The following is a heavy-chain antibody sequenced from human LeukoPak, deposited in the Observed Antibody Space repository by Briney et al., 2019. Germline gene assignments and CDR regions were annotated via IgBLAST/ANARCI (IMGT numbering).Heavy chain of an antibody. CDR2: IYYSGST. D-gene: IGHD4-17*01. V-gene: IGHV4-59*01. CDR1: GGSISSYY. J-gene: IGHJ4*02. CDR3: ARALYGDYYFDY. Sequence: SETLSLTCTVSGGSISSYYWSWIRQPPGKGLEWIGYIYYSGSTNYNPSLKSRVTLSVDTSKNQFSLKLSSVTAADTAVYYCARALYGDYYFDYWGQGTLVTVSS.